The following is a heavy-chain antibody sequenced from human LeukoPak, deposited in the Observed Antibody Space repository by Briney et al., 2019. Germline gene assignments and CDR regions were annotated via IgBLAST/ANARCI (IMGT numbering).Heavy chain of an antibody. CDR1: GFTFSSYW. CDR3: ARVRDDFWSGHSAFDI. J-gene: IGHJ3*02. D-gene: IGHD3-3*01. Sequence: GGSLRPSCAASGFTFSSYWMSWVRQAPGKGLEWVANIKQDGSEKYYVDSVKGRFTISRDNAKNSLYLQMNSLRAEDTAVYYCARVRDDFWSGHSAFDIWGQGTTVTVSS. CDR2: IKQDGSEK. V-gene: IGHV3-7*01.